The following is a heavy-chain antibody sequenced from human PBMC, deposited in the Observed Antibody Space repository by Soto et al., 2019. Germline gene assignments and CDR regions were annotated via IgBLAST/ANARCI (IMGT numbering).Heavy chain of an antibody. CDR1: GGPFTRFD. Sequence: VELVQSGSEVKKPGSSVKVSCKTSGGPFTRFDVSWVRQAPGQGLEWMGGIIPIFGTTNYAQKFQGRVTITADMPTTTVYMELSSLRSDDTAVYFCAVGLSASYYQNGMDVWGLGTTVIVS. CDR2: IIPIFGTT. V-gene: IGHV1-69*06. J-gene: IGHJ6*02. D-gene: IGHD1-26*01. CDR3: AVGLSASYYQNGMDV.